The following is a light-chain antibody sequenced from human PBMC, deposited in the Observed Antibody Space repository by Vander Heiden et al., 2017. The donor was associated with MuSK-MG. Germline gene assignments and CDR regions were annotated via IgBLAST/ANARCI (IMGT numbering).Light chain of an antibody. CDR1: SLRSYY. CDR3: NSRDSSGNHVV. J-gene: IGLJ2*01. V-gene: IGLV3-19*01. Sequence: SSALTQDPAVSVALGRTVRITCQGDSLRSYYASWYQQKPGPAPVLVIYGKNNRPSGIPDRFSGSSSGNTASLTITGAQAEDEADYYCNSRDSSGNHVVFGGGTKLTVL. CDR2: GKN.